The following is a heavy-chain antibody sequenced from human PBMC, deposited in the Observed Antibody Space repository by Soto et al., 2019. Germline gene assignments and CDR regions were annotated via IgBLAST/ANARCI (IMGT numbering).Heavy chain of an antibody. CDR1: GGSISSSSYY. V-gene: IGHV4-39*02. J-gene: IGHJ4*02. D-gene: IGHD6-19*01. CDR2: IYYSGST. CDR3: AREAVAGSDDY. Sequence: QLQLQESGPGLVKPSETLSLTCTVSGGSISSSSYYWGWIRQPPGKGLEWIGSIYYSGSTYYNPSLKSRVTISVDTSKNQFSLKLSSVTAADTAVYYCAREAVAGSDDYWGQGTLVTVSS.